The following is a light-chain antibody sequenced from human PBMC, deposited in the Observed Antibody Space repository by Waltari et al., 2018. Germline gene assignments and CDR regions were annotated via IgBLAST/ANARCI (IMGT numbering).Light chain of an antibody. CDR2: KAS. CDR3: QQYNSDPYT. J-gene: IGKJ2*01. Sequence: DIQMTQSPSTLSASVGDRVTITCRASQSISSWLAWYQQKPGQAPKLLMYKASTLESGVPSRFSGSGSGTEFTLTISSLQADDFATYYGQQYNSDPYTFGQGTKLEIK. CDR1: QSISSW. V-gene: IGKV1-5*03.